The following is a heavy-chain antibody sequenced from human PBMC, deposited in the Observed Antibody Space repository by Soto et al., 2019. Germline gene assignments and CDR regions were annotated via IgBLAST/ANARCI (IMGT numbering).Heavy chain of an antibody. CDR2: ISYDGSNK. CDR1: LFTFSSYG. CDR3: VAAYVATDAFDI. V-gene: IGHV3-30*03. Sequence: GGSLRLSCAASLFTFSSYGMHWVRQAPGKGLECVAAISYDGSNKYHADSVKGRFTISRDNSKNTLYLQMNSLRAEDTAVYYCVAAYVATDAFDIWGQGTMVTFSS. J-gene: IGHJ3*02. D-gene: IGHD3-10*02.